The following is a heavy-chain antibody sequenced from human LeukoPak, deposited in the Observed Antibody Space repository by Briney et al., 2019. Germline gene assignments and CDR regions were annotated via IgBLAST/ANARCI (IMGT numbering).Heavy chain of an antibody. CDR1: GSTFSSYE. V-gene: IGHV3-48*03. D-gene: IGHD5-18*01. Sequence: AGGSLRLSCAASGSTFSSYEMNWVRQAPGKGLEWVSYISSSGSTIYYADSVKGRFTISGNNAKNSLYLQMNSLRAEDTAVYYCARDGGGYSYGYIDYWGQGTLVTVSS. J-gene: IGHJ4*02. CDR2: ISSSGSTI. CDR3: ARDGGGYSYGYIDY.